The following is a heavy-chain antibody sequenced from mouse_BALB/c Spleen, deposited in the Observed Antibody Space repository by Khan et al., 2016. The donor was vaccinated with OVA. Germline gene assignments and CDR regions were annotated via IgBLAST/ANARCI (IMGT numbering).Heavy chain of an antibody. Sequence: VQLQQSGPELMKPGASVKFSCKASGYSFTTYYIHWVMQSHGTSLEWIGYIDPFSGATTYNQKFRGKATLTVAKSSSTAYIHLSYLTSEDSAVYYCSRHGYVAWFTYWGQGTLVTVSA. CDR1: GYSFTTYY. J-gene: IGHJ3*01. D-gene: IGHD2-2*01. CDR3: SRHGYVAWFTY. CDR2: IDPFSGAT. V-gene: IGHV1S135*01.